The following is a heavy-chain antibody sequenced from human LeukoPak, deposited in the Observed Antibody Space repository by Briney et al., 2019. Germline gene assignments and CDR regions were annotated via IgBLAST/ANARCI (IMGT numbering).Heavy chain of an antibody. D-gene: IGHD3-22*01. V-gene: IGHV3-53*01. CDR3: ARRAGDYSHPYDY. CDR2: IYSGGNT. Sequence: PGGSLRLSCAASGLTVSSNCMSWVRQAPGKGLEWVSFIYSGGNTYHADSVKGRFTISRDNSKNTVHLQMNSLRAEDTAMYYCARRAGDYSHPYDYWGQGTLVTVSS. J-gene: IGHJ4*02. CDR1: GLTVSSNC.